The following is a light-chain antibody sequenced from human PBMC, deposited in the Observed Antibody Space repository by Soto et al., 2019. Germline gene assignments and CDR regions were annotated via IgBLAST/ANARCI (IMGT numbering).Light chain of an antibody. V-gene: IGKV3-15*01. CDR2: GAS. CDR1: QSINTD. J-gene: IGKJ4*01. CDR3: QQYINWPLT. Sequence: EIVMTQSPVTLSVSPGERATLSCRASQSINTDLAWYQQKPGQAPRLLIYGASTRATGIPARFSGSGSVTEFTLTISSLQSEDFAVYYCQQYINWPLTFGGGAKVEIK.